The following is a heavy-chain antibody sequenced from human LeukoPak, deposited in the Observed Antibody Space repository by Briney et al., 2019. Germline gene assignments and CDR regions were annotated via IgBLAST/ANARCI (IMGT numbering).Heavy chain of an antibody. CDR1: GLRFTDAW. D-gene: IGHD6-6*01. J-gene: IGHJ4*02. CDR2: ISYDGSNK. V-gene: IGHV3-30-3*01. Sequence: GGSLRLSCAASGLRFTDAWMNWVRQAPGKGLEWVAVISYDGSNKYYADSVKGRFTISRDNSKNTLYLQMNSLRAEDTAVYYCARDVPFGYWGQGTLVTVSS. CDR3: ARDVPFGY.